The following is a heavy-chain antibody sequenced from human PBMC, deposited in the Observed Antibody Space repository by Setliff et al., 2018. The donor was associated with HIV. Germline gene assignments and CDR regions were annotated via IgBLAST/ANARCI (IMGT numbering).Heavy chain of an antibody. CDR3: AREDGYYYGWFDP. D-gene: IGHD3-22*01. Sequence: SETLSLTCAVSGGSISSDNWWTWVRQPPGKGLEWIGEIYHSEYTNYNASLKSRVSMSVDKSKNQFSLKLSSVTAADTAVYYCAREDGYYYGWFDPWGQGTLVTVSS. J-gene: IGHJ5*02. CDR2: IYHSEYT. CDR1: GGSISSDNW. V-gene: IGHV4-4*02.